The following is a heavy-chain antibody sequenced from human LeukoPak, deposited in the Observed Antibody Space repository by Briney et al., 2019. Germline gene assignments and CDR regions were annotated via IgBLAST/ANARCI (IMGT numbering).Heavy chain of an antibody. V-gene: IGHV3-49*03. CDR3: TRGDSESHDY. J-gene: IGHJ4*02. D-gene: IGHD4-11*01. Sequence: GLALRLSYTGSVFTYGAYAMSWLRQAPPKGLEGVGFIRVKPYGGTINYAPSVKDRFTISRDDSKRIAYLQMDTLTTEDTAVYYCTRGDSESHDYWGQGTLVTVSS. CDR1: VFTYGAYA. CDR2: IRVKPYGGTI.